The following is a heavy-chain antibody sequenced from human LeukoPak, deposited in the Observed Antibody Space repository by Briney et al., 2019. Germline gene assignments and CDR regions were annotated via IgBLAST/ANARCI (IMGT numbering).Heavy chain of an antibody. CDR1: GFTVSSKY. J-gene: IGHJ4*02. Sequence: GGSLRLSCAASGFTVSSKYMSRVRQAPVKGLEWVSVIFVDGSTSYADSVKDRFTVSRDNSKNMVYLQMNSLRVEDTAVYYCVRDDGVAPYDYWGQGTLVTVSS. D-gene: IGHD3-10*01. V-gene: IGHV3-66*01. CDR2: IFVDGST. CDR3: VRDDGVAPYDY.